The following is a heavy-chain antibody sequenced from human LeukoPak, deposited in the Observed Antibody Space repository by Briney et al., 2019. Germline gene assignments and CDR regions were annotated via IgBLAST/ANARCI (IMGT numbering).Heavy chain of an antibody. V-gene: IGHV1-2*02. CDR3: ARAAYYDSSGYRYDAFDI. Sequence: GASVKVSSKASGYTFTGYYMHWVRQAPGQGLEWMGWINPNSGGTNYAQKFQGRVTMTRDTSISTAYMELSRLRSDDTAVYYCARAAYYDSSGYRYDAFDIWGQGTMVTVSS. D-gene: IGHD3-22*01. CDR2: INPNSGGT. CDR1: GYTFTGYY. J-gene: IGHJ3*02.